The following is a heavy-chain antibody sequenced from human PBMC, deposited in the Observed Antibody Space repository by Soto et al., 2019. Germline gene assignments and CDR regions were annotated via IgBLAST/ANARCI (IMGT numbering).Heavy chain of an antibody. CDR2: ISGSGGST. CDR1: GFTFSSYA. D-gene: IGHD6-19*01. Sequence: PGGSLRLSCAASGFTFSSYAMNWVRQAPGKGLEWVSAISGSGGSTYYADSVKGRFTISRDNSKNTLYLQVNSLRAEDTAIYYCAKDFGGSGWYYFDYWGQGTLVTVSS. V-gene: IGHV3-23*01. CDR3: AKDFGGSGWYYFDY. J-gene: IGHJ4*02.